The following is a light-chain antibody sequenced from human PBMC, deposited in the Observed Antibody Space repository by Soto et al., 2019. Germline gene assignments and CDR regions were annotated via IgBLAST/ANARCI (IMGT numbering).Light chain of an antibody. Sequence: QSALTQPASVSGSPGQSITISCAGTSSDVGRYNYVSWYQQHPGKAPNLMIYDVTSRPSGVSNRFSGSKSGNTASLTISGLQAEDDADYYCSSYTAYSSVFFGGGTKLTVL. CDR2: DVT. CDR1: SSDVGRYNY. V-gene: IGLV2-14*03. CDR3: SSYTAYSSVF. J-gene: IGLJ2*01.